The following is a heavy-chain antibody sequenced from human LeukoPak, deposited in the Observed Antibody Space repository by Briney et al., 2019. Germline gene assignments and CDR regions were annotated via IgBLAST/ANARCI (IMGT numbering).Heavy chain of an antibody. CDR3: ARAPGYYYGSGSSLDY. Sequence: GGSLRLSCAASGFTFSSYEMHWVRQAPGKGLEWVSYISSSGSTIYYADSVKGRFTISRDNAKNSLYLQMNSLRAEDTAVYYCARAPGYYYGSGSSLDYWGQGTLVTVSS. V-gene: IGHV3-48*03. J-gene: IGHJ4*02. CDR1: GFTFSSYE. D-gene: IGHD3-10*01. CDR2: ISSSGSTI.